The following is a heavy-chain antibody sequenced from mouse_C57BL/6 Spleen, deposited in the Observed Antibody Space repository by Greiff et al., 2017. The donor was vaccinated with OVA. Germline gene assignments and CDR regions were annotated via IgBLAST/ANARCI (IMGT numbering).Heavy chain of an antibody. CDR2: FNPNYGTT. Sequence: VQLQQSGPELVKPGASVKISCQASGYSFTDYNMNWVKPSNGKSLEWIGVFNPNYGTTRYNQTFKGKATLSVDQSSSTASMQLNSQTSEDSAVYYCARTTTEPPWYVDVWGTGTTLTVSS. CDR1: GYSFTDYN. V-gene: IGHV1-39*01. CDR3: ARTTTEPPWYVDV. J-gene: IGHJ1*03. D-gene: IGHD1-1*01.